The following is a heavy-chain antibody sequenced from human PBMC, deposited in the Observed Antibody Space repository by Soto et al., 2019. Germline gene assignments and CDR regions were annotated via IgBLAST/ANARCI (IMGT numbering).Heavy chain of an antibody. Sequence: GGSLRLSCSASGFTFSSYAMHWVRQAPGKGLEYVSAISSNGGSTYYADSVKGRFTISRDNSKNTLYLQMSSLRAEDTAVYYCVKIRPYSSSWYGHYGMDVWGQGTTVTVSS. CDR2: ISSNGGST. V-gene: IGHV3-64D*08. CDR1: GFTFSSYA. J-gene: IGHJ6*02. CDR3: VKIRPYSSSWYGHYGMDV. D-gene: IGHD6-13*01.